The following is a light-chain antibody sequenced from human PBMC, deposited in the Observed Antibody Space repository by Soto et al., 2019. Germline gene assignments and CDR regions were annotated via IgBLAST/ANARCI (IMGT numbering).Light chain of an antibody. Sequence: EIVMTQSPATLSVSPGERATLSCRARQSVGSNLAWYQQKPGQAPRLLIYGASTRATGIPARFGGSGSGTGFTLAIICLQSEDFGICLCQQYNNWPTDRTFGQGTTLEIQ. CDR3: QQYNNWPTDRT. V-gene: IGKV3-15*01. CDR2: GAS. CDR1: QSVGSN. J-gene: IGKJ1*01.